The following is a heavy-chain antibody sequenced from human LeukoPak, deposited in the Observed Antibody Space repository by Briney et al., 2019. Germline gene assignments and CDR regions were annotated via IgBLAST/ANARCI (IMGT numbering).Heavy chain of an antibody. J-gene: IGHJ4*02. CDR3: AREERYCSGGSCYSAGIFDY. CDR2: ISVYNGNT. Sequence: ASVKVSCKASGYTFTSYGISWVRQAPGQGLEWMGWISVYNGNTNYAQKFQGRVTMTTDTSTSTAYMELRSLRSDDTAVYYCAREERYCSGGSCYSAGIFDYWGQGTLVTVSS. V-gene: IGHV1-18*01. D-gene: IGHD2-15*01. CDR1: GYTFTSYG.